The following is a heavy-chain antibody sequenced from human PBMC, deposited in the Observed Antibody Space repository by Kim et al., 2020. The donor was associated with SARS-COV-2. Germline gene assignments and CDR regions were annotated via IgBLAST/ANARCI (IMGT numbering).Heavy chain of an antibody. J-gene: IGHJ5*02. CDR1: GGSFSGYY. V-gene: IGHV4-34*01. D-gene: IGHD6-13*01. Sequence: SETLSLTCAVYGGSFSGYYWSWIRQPPGKGLEWIGDIYHSGTTKYNPSLKSRVTISVDTSKNQFSLKLSSVTAADTAVYFCARSLYYSPSSSWVRFDPWGQGTLVTVSS. CDR2: IYHSGTT. CDR3: ARSLYYSPSSSWVRFDP.